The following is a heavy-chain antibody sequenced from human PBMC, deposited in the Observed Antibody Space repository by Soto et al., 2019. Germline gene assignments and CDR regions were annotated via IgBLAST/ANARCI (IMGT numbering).Heavy chain of an antibody. D-gene: IGHD3-22*01. Sequence: LRLSCAASGFTFSSYAMSWVRQAPGKGLEWVSAISGSGGSTYYADSVKGWFTISRDNSKNTLYLQMNSLRAEDTAVYYCAKDKSYYYDSSGLVHWGQGTLVTVSS. V-gene: IGHV3-23*01. J-gene: IGHJ4*02. CDR2: ISGSGGST. CDR3: AKDKSYYYDSSGLVH. CDR1: GFTFSSYA.